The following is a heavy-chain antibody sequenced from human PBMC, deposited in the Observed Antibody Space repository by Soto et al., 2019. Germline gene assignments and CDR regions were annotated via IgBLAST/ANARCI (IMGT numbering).Heavy chain of an antibody. CDR3: TRQRYCGGDCYQTDF. Sequence: QVQLQESGPGLVKPSETLSLTCTVSGNSISNYYLSWIRQPPGKGLAWIGYISYSGRTNYNPSLKSRLTLPVLMSTIQFPRILGSVTSADTGSYYCTRQRYCGGDCYQTDFWGQGILVTVSS. CDR2: ISYSGRT. J-gene: IGHJ4*02. D-gene: IGHD2-21*02. V-gene: IGHV4-59*08. CDR1: GNSISNYY.